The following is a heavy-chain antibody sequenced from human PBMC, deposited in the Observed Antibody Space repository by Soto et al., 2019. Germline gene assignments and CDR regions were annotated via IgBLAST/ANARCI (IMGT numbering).Heavy chain of an antibody. CDR2: IYPGDSDT. Sequence: GESLKISCKGSGYSFTSYWIAWVRQMPGKGLECMGIIYPGDSDTRYSPSFEGQVAISADKSINTAYLQWSSLKASDSAMYYCARPFDTSGWYDHWGQGTLVTVSS. V-gene: IGHV5-51*01. CDR3: ARPFDTSGWYDH. CDR1: GYSFTSYW. D-gene: IGHD6-19*01. J-gene: IGHJ5*02.